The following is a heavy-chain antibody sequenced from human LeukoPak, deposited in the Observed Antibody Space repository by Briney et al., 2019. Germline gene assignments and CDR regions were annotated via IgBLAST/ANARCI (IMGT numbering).Heavy chain of an antibody. CDR2: ISAYNGNT. CDR1: GYTFTSYG. CDR3: ARDRGYGGNSYYFDY. D-gene: IGHD4-23*01. J-gene: IGHJ4*02. Sequence: VASVKVSCKASGYTFTSYGISWVRQAPGQGLEWMGWISAYNGNTNYARKLQGRVTMTTDTSTSTAYMELRSLRSDDTAVYYCARDRGYGGNSYYFDYWGQGTLVTVSS. V-gene: IGHV1-18*01.